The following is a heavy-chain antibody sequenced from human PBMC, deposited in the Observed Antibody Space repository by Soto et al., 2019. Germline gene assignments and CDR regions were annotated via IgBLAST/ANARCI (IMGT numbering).Heavy chain of an antibody. Sequence: TVSGGSTSSDNYWSWIRQPPGKGLEWIGHIYYSGNTDYNPSLKSRLAISIDTSKNQFSLKLSSVTAADTAVYFCAREGGESSDGLYYFDSWGQGSLVTVS. V-gene: IGHV4-30-4*01. CDR3: AREGGESSDGLYYFDS. J-gene: IGHJ4*02. CDR1: GGSTSSDNY. D-gene: IGHD3-16*01. CDR2: IYYSGNT.